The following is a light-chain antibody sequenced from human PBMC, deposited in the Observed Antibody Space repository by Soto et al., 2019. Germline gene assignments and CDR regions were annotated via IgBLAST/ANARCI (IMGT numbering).Light chain of an antibody. V-gene: IGKV3-11*01. CDR3: QQRLNWPPG. CDR2: DAS. Sequence: EIFLTQSPDTLSLSPWERATLSCMASQSVTNYIAWYQQRPGQAPRLLIYDASNRASGVPARFSGSGSGTDFTLTISDLEPADFGLYYCQQRLNWPPGFGQGTKVDIK. CDR1: QSVTNY. J-gene: IGKJ1*01.